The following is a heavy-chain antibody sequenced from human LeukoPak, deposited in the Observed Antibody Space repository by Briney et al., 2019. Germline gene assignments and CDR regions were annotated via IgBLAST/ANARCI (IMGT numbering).Heavy chain of an antibody. J-gene: IGHJ4*02. CDR3: VRESGNGGHPLFDH. V-gene: IGHV4-38-2*02. CDR2: LFHSGTT. CDR1: DFSITAGYY. D-gene: IGHD4-23*01. Sequence: SETLSLTCTVSDFSITAGYYWGCIRPSPGKGLEWIASLFHSGTTYYNPSLKSRVTMSVDTSKNQFSLNLRSVTAADSAIYYCVRESGNGGHPLFDHWGQGTLVTVSS.